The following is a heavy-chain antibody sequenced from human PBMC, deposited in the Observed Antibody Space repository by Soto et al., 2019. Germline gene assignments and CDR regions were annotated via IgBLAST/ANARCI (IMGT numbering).Heavy chain of an antibody. J-gene: IGHJ4*02. CDR3: AKERQQMFDY. Sequence: EVQLLESGGGLVQPGGSLRLSCAASGFTFSSYPMTWVRQAPGKGLEWVSVISGSGSSTYYADSVKGRFTISRDNSKNTLFLQMNSLRADDTAVYYCAKERQQMFDYWGQGTLVTVSS. V-gene: IGHV3-23*01. CDR1: GFTFSSYP. CDR2: ISGSGSST.